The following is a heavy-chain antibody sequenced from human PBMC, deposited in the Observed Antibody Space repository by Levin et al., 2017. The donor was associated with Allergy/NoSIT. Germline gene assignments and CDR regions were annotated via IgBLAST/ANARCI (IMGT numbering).Heavy chain of an antibody. V-gene: IGHV4-34*01. J-gene: IGHJ5*02. CDR2: INHSGST. CDR1: GGSFSGYY. CDR3: AGYSYGYLYNWFDP. Sequence: PSETLSLTCAVYGGSFSGYYWSWIRQPPGKGLEWIGEINHSGSTNYNPSLKSRVTISVDTSKNQFSLKLSSVTAADTAVYYCAGYSYGYLYNWFDPWGQGTLVTVSS. D-gene: IGHD5-18*01.